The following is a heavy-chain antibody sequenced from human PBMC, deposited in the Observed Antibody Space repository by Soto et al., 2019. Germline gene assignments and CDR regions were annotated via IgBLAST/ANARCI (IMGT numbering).Heavy chain of an antibody. D-gene: IGHD2-15*01. V-gene: IGHV1-46*01. J-gene: IGHJ4*02. CDR1: GFTFSNYY. CDR3: ARAHSEQYFDF. Sequence: ASVKVSCKASGFTFSNYYMHWVRQAPEQGLEWMGIISPGGDSTTYAQRFQGRLTMTRDTSTSTVYMDLSSLTSEDTAVYYCARAHSEQYFDFWGQGNLVTVSS. CDR2: ISPGGDST.